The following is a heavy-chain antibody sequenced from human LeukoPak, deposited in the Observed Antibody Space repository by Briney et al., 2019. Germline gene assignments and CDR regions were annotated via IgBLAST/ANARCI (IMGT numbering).Heavy chain of an antibody. D-gene: IGHD2-2*01. CDR3: ARDNWDIVVVPADNSHYYYYYMDV. CDR2: IYYSGST. Sequence: SETLSLTCTVSGGSISSYYWSWIRQPPWKGLEWIGYIYYSGSTNYNPSLKSRVTISVDTSKNQFSLKLSSVTAADTAVYYCARDNWDIVVVPADNSHYYYYYMDVWGKGTTVTVSS. J-gene: IGHJ6*03. CDR1: GGSISSYY. V-gene: IGHV4-59*01.